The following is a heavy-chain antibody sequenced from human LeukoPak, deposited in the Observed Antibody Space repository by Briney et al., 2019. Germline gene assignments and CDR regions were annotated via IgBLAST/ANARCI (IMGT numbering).Heavy chain of an antibody. J-gene: IGHJ4*02. D-gene: IGHD1-26*01. V-gene: IGHV4-59*01. Sequence: SETLSLTCTVSGGSISSYYWSWIRQPPGKGLEWIGYIYYSGSTNYNPSLKSRVTISVDTSKNQFSLKLSSVTAADTAVYYCARGGTFTSLDCWGQGTLVTVSS. CDR2: IYYSGST. CDR1: GGSISSYY. CDR3: ARGGTFTSLDC.